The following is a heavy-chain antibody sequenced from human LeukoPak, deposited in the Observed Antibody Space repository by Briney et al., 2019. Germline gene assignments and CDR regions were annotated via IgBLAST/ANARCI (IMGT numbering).Heavy chain of an antibody. CDR2: IYYSGST. J-gene: IGHJ4*02. D-gene: IGHD2-15*01. CDR3: ARRGCSAGSCYLGV. CDR1: GGSISSYF. V-gene: IGHV4-59*08. Sequence: SETLSLTCTVSGGSISSYFWSWIRQPPGKALEWVGYIYYSGSTNYNPSLKSRVTISVDTSKNQFSRKLSSVTAADTAVYYCARRGCSAGSCYLGVWGQGILVTVSS.